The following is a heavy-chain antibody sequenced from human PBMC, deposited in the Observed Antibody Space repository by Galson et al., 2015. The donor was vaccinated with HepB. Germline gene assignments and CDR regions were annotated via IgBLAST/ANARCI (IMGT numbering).Heavy chain of an antibody. D-gene: IGHD1-1*01. J-gene: IGHJ6*02. CDR2: IYPGDSDT. V-gene: IGHV5-51*01. Sequence: QSGAEVKKPGESLRISCKGSEHTFSSHWIAWVRQTPGKGLEWMGIIYPGDSDTRYSPSFEGQVTISGDKAINTAYLQWSSLRASDTAIYYCARFWNDVDYYSGMDVWGQGTTVIVSS. CDR3: ARFWNDVDYYSGMDV. CDR1: EHTFSSHW.